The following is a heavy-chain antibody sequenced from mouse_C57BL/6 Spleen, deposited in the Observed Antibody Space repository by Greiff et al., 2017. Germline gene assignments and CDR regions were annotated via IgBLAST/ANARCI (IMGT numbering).Heavy chain of an antibody. D-gene: IGHD2-2*01. CDR3: ARDRNYGYQTSYFDY. Sequence: DVMLVESGGGLVKPGGSLKLSCAASGFTFSSYAMSWVRQTPEKRLEWVATISDGGSYTYYPDNVKGRFTISRDNAKNNLYLQMSHLKSEDTAMYYCARDRNYGYQTSYFDYWGQGTTLTVSS. CDR1: GFTFSSYA. J-gene: IGHJ2*01. CDR2: ISDGGSYT. V-gene: IGHV5-4*01.